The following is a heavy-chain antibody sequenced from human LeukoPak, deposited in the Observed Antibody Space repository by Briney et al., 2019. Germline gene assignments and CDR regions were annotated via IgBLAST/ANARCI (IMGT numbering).Heavy chain of an antibody. V-gene: IGHV1-69*01. Sequence: GASVKVSCKASGGTFSSYAISWVRQAPGQGLEWMGGIIPIFGTANYAQKFQGRVTITADESTSTAYMELSSLRSEDTAVYYCARVGSLRGSDYYYGMDVWGKGTMVTVSS. CDR1: GGTFSSYA. CDR2: IIPIFGTA. D-gene: IGHD3-10*01. CDR3: ARVGSLRGSDYYYGMDV. J-gene: IGHJ6*04.